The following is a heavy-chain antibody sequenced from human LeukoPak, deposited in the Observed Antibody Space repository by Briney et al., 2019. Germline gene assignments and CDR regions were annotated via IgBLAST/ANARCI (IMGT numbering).Heavy chain of an antibody. Sequence: PGGSLRLSCAASGFTFSSYAMHWVRQAPGKGLEYVSAISSNGGSTYYADSVKGRFTISRDNSKNTLYLQMGSLRGEDMAVYYCARVAVAGRFDYWGQGTLVTVSS. V-gene: IGHV3-64*02. CDR3: ARVAVAGRFDY. J-gene: IGHJ4*02. CDR2: ISSNGGST. CDR1: GFTFSSYA. D-gene: IGHD6-19*01.